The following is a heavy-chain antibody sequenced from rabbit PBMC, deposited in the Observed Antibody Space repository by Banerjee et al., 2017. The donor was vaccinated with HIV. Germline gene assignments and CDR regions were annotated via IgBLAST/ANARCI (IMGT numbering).Heavy chain of an antibody. CDR1: GFSFSSGYY. D-gene: IGHD2-1*01. Sequence: QEQLVESGGGLVQPGGSLTLTCTASGFSFSSGYYICWVRQAPGKGLEWIGYIDPIFGNTYYASWVDGRFTISSHNAQNTLYLQLNSLTAADTATYFCVRDPLSYDDYGKTRLDLWGPGTLVTVS. J-gene: IGHJ6*01. CDR3: VRDPLSYDDYGKTRLDL. V-gene: IGHV1S43*01. CDR2: IDPIFGNT.